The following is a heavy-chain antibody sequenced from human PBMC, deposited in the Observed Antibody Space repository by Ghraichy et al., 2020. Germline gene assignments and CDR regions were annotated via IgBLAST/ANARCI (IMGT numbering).Heavy chain of an antibody. CDR3: ARVTGTTYYYYMDV. Sequence: SQTLSLTCAVSGGSISSGGYSWSWIRQPPGKALEWIGYIYHSGSTYYNPSLKSRVTISVDRSKNQFSLKLSSVTAADTAVYYCARVTGTTYYYYMDVWGKGTTVTVSS. V-gene: IGHV4-30-2*01. CDR2: IYHSGST. CDR1: GGSISSGGYS. J-gene: IGHJ6*03. D-gene: IGHD1-7*01.